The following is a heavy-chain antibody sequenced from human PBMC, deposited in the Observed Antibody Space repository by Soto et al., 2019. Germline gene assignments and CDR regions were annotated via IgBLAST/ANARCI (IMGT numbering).Heavy chain of an antibody. CDR3: ARGKGLRYIAAAGLKRGNWFDP. V-gene: IGHV4-61*01. CDR1: GGSVSSGSYY. J-gene: IGHJ5*02. CDR2: IYYSGST. Sequence: SETLSLTCTVSGGSVSSGSYYWSWIRQPPGKGLEWIGYIYYSGSTNYNPSLKSRVTISVDTSKNQFSLKLSSVTAADTAVYYCARGKGLRYIAAAGLKRGNWFDPWGQGTLVTVSS. D-gene: IGHD6-13*01.